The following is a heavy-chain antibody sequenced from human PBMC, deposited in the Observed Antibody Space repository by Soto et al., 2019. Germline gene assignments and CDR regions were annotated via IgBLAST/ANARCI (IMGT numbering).Heavy chain of an antibody. V-gene: IGHV1-18*01. CDR3: ARSSGEVTYYDILTGYSFDY. D-gene: IGHD3-9*01. Sequence: SVKVSCTSSVYTFTSYGISWVRQAPGQGLEWMGWISSSPCNTNYAQKLQGRVTMTTDTSTSTAYMELRSLRSDDTAVYYCARSSGEVTYYDILTGYSFDYWGQGTLVTVSS. J-gene: IGHJ4*02. CDR1: VYTFTSYG. CDR2: ISSSPCNT.